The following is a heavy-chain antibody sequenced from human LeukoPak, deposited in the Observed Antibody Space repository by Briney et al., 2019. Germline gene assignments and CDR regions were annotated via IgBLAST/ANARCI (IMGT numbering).Heavy chain of an antibody. CDR2: ISGSGGST. Sequence: QSGGSLRLSCAASGFTFTTYAMSWVRQAPGKGLEWVSGISGSGGSTYYADSVKGRFTISRDNAKSTLFLQMNSLRAEDTALYYCARTTSMNYVGDAFHIWGQGTMVTVSS. V-gene: IGHV3-23*01. CDR3: ARTTSMNYVGDAFHI. J-gene: IGHJ3*02. CDR1: GFTFTTYA. D-gene: IGHD1-7*01.